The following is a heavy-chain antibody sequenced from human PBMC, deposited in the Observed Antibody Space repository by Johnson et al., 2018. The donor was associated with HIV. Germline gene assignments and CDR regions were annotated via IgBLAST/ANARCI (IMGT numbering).Heavy chain of an antibody. CDR1: GFTFDDHG. J-gene: IGHJ3*02. D-gene: IGHD3-10*01. Sequence: VQLVESGGGVVRPGGSLRLSCAASGFTFDDHGMNWVRQPPGKGLEWVSGINWNGGSTGYADSVKGRFTISRDNAKNSLYLQMNRLRAEDMALYYCARETGFRQGGVITSSSFDIWGQGTMVTVSS. V-gene: IGHV3-20*04. CDR3: ARETGFRQGGVITSSSFDI. CDR2: INWNGGST.